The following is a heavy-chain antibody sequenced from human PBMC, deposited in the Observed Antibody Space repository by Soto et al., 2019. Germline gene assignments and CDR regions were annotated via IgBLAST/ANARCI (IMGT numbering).Heavy chain of an antibody. J-gene: IGHJ5*02. D-gene: IGHD6-6*01. CDR3: ARESSSSIWFDP. Sequence: ASVKVSCKASGGTFSSYAISWVRQAPGQGLEWMGGIIPIFGTANYAQKFQGGVTITADESTSTAYMELSSLRSEDTAVYYCARESSSSIWFDPWGQGTLVTVSS. V-gene: IGHV1-69*13. CDR1: GGTFSSYA. CDR2: IIPIFGTA.